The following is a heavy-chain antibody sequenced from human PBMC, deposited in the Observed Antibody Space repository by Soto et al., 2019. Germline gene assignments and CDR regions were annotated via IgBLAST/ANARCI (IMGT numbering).Heavy chain of an antibody. CDR2: VYSNGNT. CDR3: ARASYFRPSGSYYFVS. V-gene: IGHV4-31*03. J-gene: IGHJ4*02. D-gene: IGHD3-10*01. CDR1: DDSLTTNKYA. Sequence: QVQLQESGPGLVKPSQTLSLTCTVSDDSLTTNKYAWTWIRQNPEKGLEWIGYVYSNGNTRSSPSLQSRVSMSVDTSKSHFSLRLSSVAAADTAVYFCARASYFRPSGSYYFVSWGQGTLVTVSS.